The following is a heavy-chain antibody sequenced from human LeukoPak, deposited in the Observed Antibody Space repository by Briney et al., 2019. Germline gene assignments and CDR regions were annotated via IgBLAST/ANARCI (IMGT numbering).Heavy chain of an antibody. CDR1: GGSISSGSYY. V-gene: IGHV4-61*09. Sequence: PSQTLSLTCTVSGGSISSGSYYCSWIRQPAGKGLEWIGHIYKSGSTNYNPSLKSRVTISVDTSKNQFSLKLSSVIAADTAVYYCASRRYSSSWRKFDYWGQGTLVTVSS. CDR3: ASRRYSSSWRKFDY. J-gene: IGHJ4*02. CDR2: IYKSGST. D-gene: IGHD6-13*01.